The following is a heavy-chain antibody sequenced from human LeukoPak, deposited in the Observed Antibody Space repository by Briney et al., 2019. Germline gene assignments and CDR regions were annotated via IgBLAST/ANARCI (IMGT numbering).Heavy chain of an antibody. CDR2: INHSGST. J-gene: IGHJ4*02. D-gene: IGHD3-3*01. CDR1: GGSFSGYY. V-gene: IGHV4-34*01. Sequence: SETLSLTCAVYGGSFSGYYWGWIRQPPGKGLEWIGEINHSGSTNYNPSLKSRVTISVDTSKNQFSLKLSSVTAADTAVYYCARGRGVYDFWSGYYMYYFDYWGQGTLVTVSS. CDR3: ARGRGVYDFWSGYYMYYFDY.